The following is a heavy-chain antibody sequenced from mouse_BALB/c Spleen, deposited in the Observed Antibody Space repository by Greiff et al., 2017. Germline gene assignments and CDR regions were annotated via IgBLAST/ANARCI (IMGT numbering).Heavy chain of an antibody. CDR3: TRDGGNYHRFAY. J-gene: IGHJ3*01. CDR2: ISSGGSYT. V-gene: IGHV5-6-4*01. D-gene: IGHD2-1*01. Sequence: EVKLVESGGGLVKPGGSLKLSCAASGFTFSSYTMSWVRQTPEKRLEWVATISSGGSYTYYPDSVKGRFTISRDNAKNTLYLQMSSLKSEDTAMYYCTRDGGNYHRFAYWGQGTLVTVSA. CDR1: GFTFSSYT.